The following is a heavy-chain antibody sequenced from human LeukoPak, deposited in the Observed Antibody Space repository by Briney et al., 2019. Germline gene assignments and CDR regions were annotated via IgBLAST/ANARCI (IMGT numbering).Heavy chain of an antibody. J-gene: IGHJ4*02. Sequence: GGSLRLSCAATGFTFSSHAMSWVRQAPGKGLEWVPAISGSGGSTYYADSLKGRFTISRDNSKKSLYLQMNSLKAEDTAVYYCARDSDYGDYDYWGQGTLVTVSS. D-gene: IGHD4-17*01. CDR3: ARDSDYGDYDY. CDR2: ISGSGGST. CDR1: GFTFSSHA. V-gene: IGHV3-23*01.